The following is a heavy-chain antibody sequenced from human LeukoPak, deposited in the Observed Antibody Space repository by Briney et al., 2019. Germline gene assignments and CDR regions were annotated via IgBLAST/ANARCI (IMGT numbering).Heavy chain of an antibody. V-gene: IGHV1-69*04. CDR2: IIPILGIA. CDR3: ARAFGIEMATINVLGY. D-gene: IGHD5-24*01. J-gene: IGHJ4*02. CDR1: GGTFSSYA. Sequence: SVKVSCKASGGTFSSYAISWVRQAPGQGLEWMVRIIPILGIANYAQKFQGRVTITADKSTSTAYMELSSLRSEDTAVYYCARAFGIEMATINVLGYWGQGTLVTVSS.